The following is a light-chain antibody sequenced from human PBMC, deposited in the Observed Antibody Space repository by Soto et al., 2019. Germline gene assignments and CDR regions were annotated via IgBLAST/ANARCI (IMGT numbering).Light chain of an antibody. Sequence: QSALTQPASVSGSPGQSITISCTGTSSDVGSYNLVSWYQQHPGKASELMIYEVSKRPSGVSNRFPGSKSGNTASLTISGLQAEDEADYYCCSYAGSSTLRVFGTGTKVTVL. V-gene: IGLV2-23*02. J-gene: IGLJ1*01. CDR3: CSYAGSSTLRV. CDR2: EVS. CDR1: SSDVGSYNL.